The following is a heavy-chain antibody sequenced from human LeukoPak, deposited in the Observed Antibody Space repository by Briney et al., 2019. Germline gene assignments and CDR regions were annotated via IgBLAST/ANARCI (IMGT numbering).Heavy chain of an antibody. Sequence: SETLSLTCTVSGGSISYYYWSWLRQSPGKGLEWIGYIYYSGTTNYNPSLKSRVTISVDTSKNQFSLQLRSVTAADSAVYYCAREDPQTRVPEGMDVWGQGTTVTVSS. CDR2: IYYSGTT. CDR3: AREDPQTRVPEGMDV. J-gene: IGHJ6*02. V-gene: IGHV4-59*01. D-gene: IGHD4/OR15-4a*01. CDR1: GGSISYYY.